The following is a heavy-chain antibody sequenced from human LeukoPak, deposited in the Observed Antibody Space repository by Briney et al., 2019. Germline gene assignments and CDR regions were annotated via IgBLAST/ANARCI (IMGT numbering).Heavy chain of an antibody. CDR3: ASLSYYDSSGAFDY. CDR1: GSSFTSYW. J-gene: IGHJ4*02. CDR2: VYPGDSDT. V-gene: IGHV5-51*01. D-gene: IGHD3-22*01. Sequence: GESLKISCRGSGSSFTSYWLGRVRQMPGKGLEWMGIVYPGDSDTKYSPSFQGQATISADKSISTAYLQWSSLKASDTAMYYCASLSYYDSSGAFDYWGQGTLVTVSS.